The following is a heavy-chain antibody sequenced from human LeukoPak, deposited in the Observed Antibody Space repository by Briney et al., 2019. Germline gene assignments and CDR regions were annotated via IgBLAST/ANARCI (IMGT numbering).Heavy chain of an antibody. V-gene: IGHV3-23*01. CDR3: AQMSRSSSYYNYFNF. D-gene: IGHD6-13*01. CDR1: GFTFSSYA. J-gene: IGHJ4*02. CDR2: ISGGGGST. Sequence: GGSLRLSCAASGFTFSSYAMHWVRQVPGKGLEWVSVISGGGGSTDYADSVKGRFTISRDNSKNTLYLQMISLRAEDTAVYYCAQMSRSSSYYNYFNFWGQGTLVTVSS.